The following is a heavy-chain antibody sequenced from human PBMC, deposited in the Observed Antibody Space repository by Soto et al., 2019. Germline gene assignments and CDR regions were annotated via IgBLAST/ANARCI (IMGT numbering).Heavy chain of an antibody. V-gene: IGHV3-33*01. Sequence: GGSLRLSCAASGFTFSSYGMHWVRQAPGKGLEWVAVIWYDGSNKYYADSVKGRFTISRDNYKNTLYLQMNSLRAEDTAVYYCARDSSFNWFDPWGQGTLVTVSS. J-gene: IGHJ5*02. D-gene: IGHD6-6*01. CDR2: IWYDGSNK. CDR1: GFTFSSYG. CDR3: ARDSSFNWFDP.